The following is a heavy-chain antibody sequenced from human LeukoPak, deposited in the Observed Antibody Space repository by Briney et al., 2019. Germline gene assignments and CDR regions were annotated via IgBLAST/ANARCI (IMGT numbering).Heavy chain of an antibody. J-gene: IGHJ6*02. V-gene: IGHV1-69*13. D-gene: IGHD3-22*01. CDR3: ARDRADYYDSSGYYPFSYYYYYGMDV. CDR2: IIPIFGTA. CDR1: GYTFTGYY. Sequence: ASVKVSCKASGYTFTGYYVHWVRQAPGQGLEWMGGIIPIFGTANYAQKFQGRVTITADESTSTAYMELSSLRSEDTAVYYCARDRADYYDSSGYYPFSYYYYYGMDVWGQGTTVTVSS.